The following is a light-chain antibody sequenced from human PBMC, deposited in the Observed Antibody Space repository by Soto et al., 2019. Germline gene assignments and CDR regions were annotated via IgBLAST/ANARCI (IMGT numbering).Light chain of an antibody. V-gene: IGKV3-15*01. J-gene: IGKJ4*01. CDR3: QHYNDWPLT. CDR2: DAS. Sequence: EIVMTQSPATLSVSPGEGVTLSCRASQSIWNKLAWYQQKPGQTPRLLIFDASTRATGIPARFSGSGSETEFTLTISSLQSEDFAVYYCQHYNDWPLTFGGGTKVDIK. CDR1: QSIWNK.